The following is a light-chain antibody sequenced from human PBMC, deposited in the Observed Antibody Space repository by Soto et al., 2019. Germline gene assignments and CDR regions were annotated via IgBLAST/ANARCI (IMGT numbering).Light chain of an antibody. Sequence: QSVLTRQPSVSGAPGQRVTISCTGSSSNIGAGYDGHWYQQLPGTAPKLLIYGNSNRPSGVPDRFSGSKSGTSASLAITGLQAEDEADYYCQSYDSSLSGWVFGGGTKVTVL. J-gene: IGLJ3*02. CDR1: SSNIGAGYD. V-gene: IGLV1-40*01. CDR3: QSYDSSLSGWV. CDR2: GNS.